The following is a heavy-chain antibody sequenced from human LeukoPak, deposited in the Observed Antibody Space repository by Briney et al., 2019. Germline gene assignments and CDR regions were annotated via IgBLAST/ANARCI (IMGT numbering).Heavy chain of an antibody. CDR1: GGSISSYY. Sequence: SETLSLTCTVSGGSISSYYWSWIRQPAGKALEWIGRIYTSGSTNYNPSLKSRVTMSVDTSKNQFSLKLSSVTAADTAVYYCARELDSSGYYRTNWGQGTLVTVSS. V-gene: IGHV4-4*07. D-gene: IGHD3-22*01. J-gene: IGHJ4*02. CDR2: IYTSGST. CDR3: ARELDSSGYYRTN.